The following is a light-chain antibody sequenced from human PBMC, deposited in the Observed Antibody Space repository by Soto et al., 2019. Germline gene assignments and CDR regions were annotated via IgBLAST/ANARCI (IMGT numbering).Light chain of an antibody. V-gene: IGKV1-39*01. CDR1: QDIAIY. CDR3: QQSYSTPQT. J-gene: IGKJ1*01. Sequence: SASVGDRVTITCRASQDIAIYLAWYQQKPGEAPNLLIYTASSLETGVPSRFSGSGSGTDFTLTISSLQPEDVSTDYCQQSYSTPQTFGQGTQVDIK. CDR2: TAS.